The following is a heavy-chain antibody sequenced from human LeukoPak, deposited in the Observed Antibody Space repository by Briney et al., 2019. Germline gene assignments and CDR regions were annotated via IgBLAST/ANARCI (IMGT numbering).Heavy chain of an antibody. D-gene: IGHD4-17*01. J-gene: IGHJ4*02. CDR1: GYTFTSYG. V-gene: IGHV1-18*01. CDR2: ISAYNGNT. Sequence: ASVKVSCKASGYTFTSYGISWVRQAPGQGLEWMGWISAYNGNTNYAQKFQGRVTMTRDTSISTAYMELSRLRSDDTAVYYCARVKYGDYIKFDYWGQGTLVTVSS. CDR3: ARVKYGDYIKFDY.